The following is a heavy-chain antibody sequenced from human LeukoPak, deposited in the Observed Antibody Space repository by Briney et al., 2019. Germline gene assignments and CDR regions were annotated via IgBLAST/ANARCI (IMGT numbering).Heavy chain of an antibody. Sequence: ASVKVSCKASGYTFTGYYMHWVRQAPGQGLEWMGIINPSGGSTSYAQKFQGRVTMTRDTSTSTVYMELSSLRSEDTAVYYCARVRSIAAAGTAFDIWGQGTMVTVSS. J-gene: IGHJ3*02. CDR2: INPSGGST. CDR1: GYTFTGYY. D-gene: IGHD6-13*01. V-gene: IGHV1-46*01. CDR3: ARVRSIAAAGTAFDI.